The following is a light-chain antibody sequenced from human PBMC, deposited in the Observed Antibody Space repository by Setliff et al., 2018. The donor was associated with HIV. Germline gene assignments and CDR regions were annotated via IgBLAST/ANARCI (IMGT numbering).Light chain of an antibody. CDR1: SDDVGSYNY. CDR3: SPFAGRLRG. J-gene: IGLJ1*01. V-gene: IGLV2-11*01. CDR2: DVT. Sequence: QSVLTQPRSVSGSPGQSVNIPCPGTSDDVGSYNYVTWYQQHPGKVPKLMIYDVTRRPSGVPDRFSGSRSGNTVSLTISGLQAEDEADYYCSPFAGRLRGFGTGTKVTVL.